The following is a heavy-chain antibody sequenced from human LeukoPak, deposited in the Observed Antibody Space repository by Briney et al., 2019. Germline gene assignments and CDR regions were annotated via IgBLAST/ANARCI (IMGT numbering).Heavy chain of an antibody. CDR2: IYYSGST. CDR3: ARTNYYGSGSYFDY. Sequence: SETLSLTCTVSGXSISSYYGSWIRQPPGKGLEWIGYIYYSGSTNYNPSLKSRVTMSVDTSKNQFSLKLSSVTAADTAVYYCARTNYYGSGSYFDYWGQGTLVTVSS. V-gene: IGHV4-59*01. D-gene: IGHD3-10*01. J-gene: IGHJ4*02. CDR1: GXSISSYY.